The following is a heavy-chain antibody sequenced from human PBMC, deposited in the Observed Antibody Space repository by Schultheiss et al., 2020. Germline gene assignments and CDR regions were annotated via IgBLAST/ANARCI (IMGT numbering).Heavy chain of an antibody. J-gene: IGHJ6*02. CDR1: GFTFSSYS. D-gene: IGHD3-9*01. CDR3: ARFEAEPYYYGMDV. CDR2: ISSSSSYI. Sequence: GESLKISCAASGFTFSSYSMNWVRQAPGKGLEWVSSISSSSSYIYYADSVKGRFTISRDNAKNSLYLQMNSLRAEDTAVYYCARFEAEPYYYGMDVWGQGTTVTVSS. V-gene: IGHV3-21*01.